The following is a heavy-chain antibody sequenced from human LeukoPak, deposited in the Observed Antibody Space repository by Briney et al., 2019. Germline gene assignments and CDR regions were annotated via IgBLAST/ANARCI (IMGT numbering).Heavy chain of an antibody. CDR3: ARGGSIAARPGFDY. Sequence: SETLSLTCTVSGYSISSGYYWGWIRPPPGKGLEWIGSIYHSGSTYYNPSLKSRVTISVDTSKDQFSLKLSSVTAADTAVYYCARGGSIAARPGFDYWGQGTLVTVSS. CDR2: IYHSGST. CDR1: GYSISSGYY. V-gene: IGHV4-38-2*02. J-gene: IGHJ4*02. D-gene: IGHD6-6*01.